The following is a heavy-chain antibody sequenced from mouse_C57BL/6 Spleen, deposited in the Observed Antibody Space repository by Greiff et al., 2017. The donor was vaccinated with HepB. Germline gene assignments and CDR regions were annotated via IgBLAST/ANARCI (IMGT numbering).Heavy chain of an antibody. CDR1: GFTFSSYA. CDR2: ISDGGSYT. CDR3: ARDLNGYYFDY. J-gene: IGHJ2*01. Sequence: EVKVVESGGGLVKPGGSLKLSCAASGFTFSSYAMSWVRQTPEKRLEWVATISDGGSYTYYPDNVKGRFTISRDNAKNNLYLQMSHLKSEDTAMYYCARDLNGYYFDYWGQGTTLTVAS. V-gene: IGHV5-4*01.